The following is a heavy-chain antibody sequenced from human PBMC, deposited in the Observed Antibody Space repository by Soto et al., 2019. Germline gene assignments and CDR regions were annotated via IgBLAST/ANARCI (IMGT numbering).Heavy chain of an antibody. CDR3: TRDASRDSSARGWFDP. Sequence: PGGSLRLSCAASGFTFRSFTMNWVRQAPGNGLEWVSTISSNSAYIYYTDALRGRFTISRDNAKNSLHLQMNSLRAEDTAVYYCTRDASRDSSARGWFDPLGPGTLVTVSS. D-gene: IGHD6-13*01. V-gene: IGHV3-21*01. J-gene: IGHJ5*02. CDR2: ISSNSAYI. CDR1: GFTFRSFT.